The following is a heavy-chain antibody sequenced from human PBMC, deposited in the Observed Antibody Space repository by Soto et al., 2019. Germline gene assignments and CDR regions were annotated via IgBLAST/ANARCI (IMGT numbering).Heavy chain of an antibody. CDR2: ISGDGANT. V-gene: IGHV3-23*01. Sequence: PGGSLRISCAAPGFTFSSYAMRWVRQAPGKGLEWVSAISGDGANTHYADSVKGRFTISRDNSKNTLYLQMNSLRAEDTAIYYCAKVVAIYYFDFWGQGALVTVSS. CDR1: GFTFSSYA. CDR3: AKVVAIYYFDF. D-gene: IGHD5-12*01. J-gene: IGHJ4*02.